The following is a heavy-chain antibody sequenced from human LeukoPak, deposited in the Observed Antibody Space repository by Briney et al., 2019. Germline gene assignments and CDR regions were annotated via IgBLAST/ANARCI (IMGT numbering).Heavy chain of an antibody. J-gene: IGHJ4*02. CDR2: VYYSGST. CDR3: ARSELLWFGGVNSGFDY. Sequence: PSETLSLTCTVSGGSISSYYWSWIRQPPGKGLEWIGYVYYSGSTNYNPSLKSRVTISVDTSKNQFSLKLSSVTAADTAVYYCARSELLWFGGVNSGFDYWGQGTLVTVSS. V-gene: IGHV4-59*13. CDR1: GGSISSYY. D-gene: IGHD3-10*01.